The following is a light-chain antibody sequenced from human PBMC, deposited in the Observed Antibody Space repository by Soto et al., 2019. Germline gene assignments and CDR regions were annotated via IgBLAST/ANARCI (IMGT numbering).Light chain of an antibody. CDR1: QIVTSSY. CDR2: GAS. Sequence: EIVLTQSPGTLSLSPGERATLSCRASQIVTSSYLAWYQLKPGQAPRLLLYGASNRATGIPDRFSGSGSGTDFTLTISRLEPEDFAVYYCQQRSNWPITFGQGTRLEIK. CDR3: QQRSNWPIT. V-gene: IGKV3D-20*02. J-gene: IGKJ5*01.